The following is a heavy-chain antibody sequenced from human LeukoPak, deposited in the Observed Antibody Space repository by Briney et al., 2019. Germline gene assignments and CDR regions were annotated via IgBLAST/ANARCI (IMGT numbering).Heavy chain of an antibody. J-gene: IGHJ4*02. CDR1: GGSISSYY. Sequence: SETLSLTCTVSGGSISSYYWSWIRQPPGKGLEWIGYIYTRGSTNYNPSLKSRVTISVDTSKNQFSLKLSSVTAADTAVYYCARLSRDGYNSGDYWGQGTLVTVSS. CDR3: ARLSRDGYNSGDY. CDR2: IYTRGST. D-gene: IGHD5-24*01. V-gene: IGHV4-4*09.